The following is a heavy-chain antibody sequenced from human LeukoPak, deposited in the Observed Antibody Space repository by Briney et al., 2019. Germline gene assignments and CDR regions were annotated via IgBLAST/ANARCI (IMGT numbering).Heavy chain of an antibody. D-gene: IGHD1-26*01. CDR3: ARDVNSGSYYKSDAFDI. V-gene: IGHV3-33*01. CDR1: GFTFSNYG. Sequence: GRSLRLSCAASGFTFSNYGMHWVRQAPGKGLEWVAVIWYDGTNKYYADSVKGRFTISRDNSKNTLYLQMNSLRAEDTAVYYCARDVNSGSYYKSDAFDIWGQGTMVTVSS. CDR2: IWYDGTNK. J-gene: IGHJ3*02.